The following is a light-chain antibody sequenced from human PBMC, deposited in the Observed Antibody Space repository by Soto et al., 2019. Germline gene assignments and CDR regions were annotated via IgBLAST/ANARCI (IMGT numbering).Light chain of an antibody. CDR3: QQYGGSPYT. CDR2: GAS. CDR1: QSVRSYY. J-gene: IGKJ2*01. Sequence: EIVLTQSPGTLSLSPGERATLSCRASQSVRSYYLAWYQQKPGQAPRLLFYGASSRATGIPDRFSGTGSGTYFTLTISILEPEDFAVYYCQQYGGSPYTFGQGTKLEIK. V-gene: IGKV3-20*01.